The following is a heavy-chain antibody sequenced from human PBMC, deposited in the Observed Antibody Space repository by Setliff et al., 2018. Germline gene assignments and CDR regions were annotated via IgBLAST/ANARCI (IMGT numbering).Heavy chain of an antibody. D-gene: IGHD6-19*01. CDR3: ARDRTIAVKGGVFAV. Sequence: SETLSLTCTVSGASVRSHYWSWIRQPPGKGLEWIGFIFYSGDTKSNPSLKSRVTMSVDTSKNQFSLKLSSVTAADTAVYYCARDRTIAVKGGVFAVWGRGTLVTVSS. CDR1: GASVRSHY. CDR2: IFYSGDT. J-gene: IGHJ2*01. V-gene: IGHV4-59*02.